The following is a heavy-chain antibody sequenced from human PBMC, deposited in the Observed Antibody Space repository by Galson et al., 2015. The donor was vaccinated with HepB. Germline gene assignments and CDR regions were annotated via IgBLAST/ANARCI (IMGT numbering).Heavy chain of an antibody. V-gene: IGHV3-7*03. CDR2: IKNDGSEE. J-gene: IGHJ4*02. D-gene: IGHD1-1*01. Sequence: SLRLSCAASGFTFSYFWMGWVRQAPGKGLEWVAKIKNDGSEEYYVDSVKGRVAISRDNAKNSLYLQMNSLRAEDTAVYYCAKAYTHRPHYFDYWGQGTLVTVSS. CDR3: AKAYTHRPHYFDY. CDR1: GFTFSYFW.